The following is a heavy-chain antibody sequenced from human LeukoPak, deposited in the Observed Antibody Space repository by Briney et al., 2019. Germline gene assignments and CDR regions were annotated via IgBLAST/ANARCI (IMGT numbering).Heavy chain of an antibody. Sequence: PGGSLRLSCAASGFTFSNYGMSWVRQAPGKGLEWVSAISGSGSSTYYADSVKGRFTISRDNSKNTLYLQMNSLRAEDTAVYYCAKEAMVRGVPYYYYYYMDVWGKGTTVTISS. J-gene: IGHJ6*03. V-gene: IGHV3-23*01. CDR3: AKEAMVRGVPYYYYYYMDV. CDR1: GFTFSNYG. CDR2: ISGSGSST. D-gene: IGHD3-10*01.